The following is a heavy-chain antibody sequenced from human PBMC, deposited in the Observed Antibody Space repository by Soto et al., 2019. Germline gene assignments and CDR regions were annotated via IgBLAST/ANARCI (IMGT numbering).Heavy chain of an antibody. J-gene: IGHJ6*02. CDR2: INPNSGGT. Sequence: GASVKVSCKASGYTFTGYYMHWVRQAPGQGLEWMGWINPNSGGTNYAQKFQGWVTMTRDTSISTAYMELSRLRSDDTAVYYCARSEGIAAADDYYGMDVWGQGTTVTVSS. V-gene: IGHV1-2*04. D-gene: IGHD6-13*01. CDR1: GYTFTGYY. CDR3: ARSEGIAAADDYYGMDV.